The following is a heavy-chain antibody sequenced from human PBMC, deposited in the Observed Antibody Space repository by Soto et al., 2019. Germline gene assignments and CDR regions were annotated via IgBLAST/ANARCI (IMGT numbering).Heavy chain of an antibody. CDR3: ARLEGLATISYYFDF. Sequence: SETLSLTCTVSGGSISSSSSYWGWIRQPPGKGLEWVGSIYYLGNTYYNPSLGGRVSISVDKSKNQFSLKLNSVTAADSAVYFCARLEGLATISYYFDFWGPGALVTVSS. J-gene: IGHJ4*02. CDR2: IYYLGNT. CDR1: GGSISSSSSY. D-gene: IGHD3-9*01. V-gene: IGHV4-39*01.